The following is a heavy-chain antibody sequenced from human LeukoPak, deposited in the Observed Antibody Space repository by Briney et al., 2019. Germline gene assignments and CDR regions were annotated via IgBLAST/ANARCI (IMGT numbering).Heavy chain of an antibody. V-gene: IGHV1-69*04. CDR1: GGTFSSYA. D-gene: IGHD6-6*01. CDR2: IIPIFGIA. J-gene: IGHJ5*02. CDR3: ARASSAEQLVTA. Sequence: SVKVSCKASGGTFSSYAISWVRQAPGQGLEWMGRIIPIFGIASYAQKFQGRVTITADKSTSTAYMELSSLRSEDTAVYYCARASSAEQLVTAWGQGTLVTVSS.